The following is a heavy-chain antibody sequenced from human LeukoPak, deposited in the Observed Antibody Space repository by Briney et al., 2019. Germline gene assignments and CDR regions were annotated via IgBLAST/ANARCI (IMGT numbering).Heavy chain of an antibody. CDR1: GGSMSPYY. J-gene: IGHJ5*02. V-gene: IGHV4-59*01. D-gene: IGHD4-11*01. CDR3: ARAPGYPGGGYSIDP. CDR2: IYYTGNT. Sequence: SETLSLTCTVSGGSMSPYYWGWVRQPPGKGLEWIGYIYYTGNTNYHPSLKSRVSMSVDTSKNQFSLRLSSVTAADTAVYYCARAPGYPGGGYSIDPWGQGTLVTVSS.